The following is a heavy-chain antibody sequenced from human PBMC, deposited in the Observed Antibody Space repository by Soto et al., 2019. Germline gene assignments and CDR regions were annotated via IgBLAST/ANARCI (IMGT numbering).Heavy chain of an antibody. Sequence: GESLKISCAASGFTFSSYAMSWVRQAPGKGLEWVSAISGSGGSTYYADSVKGRFTISRDNSKNTLYLQMNSLRAEDTAVYYCAKDRGGSGWGYWGQGTLVTVSS. V-gene: IGHV3-23*01. D-gene: IGHD6-19*01. CDR3: AKDRGGSGWGY. CDR2: ISGSGGST. J-gene: IGHJ4*02. CDR1: GFTFSSYA.